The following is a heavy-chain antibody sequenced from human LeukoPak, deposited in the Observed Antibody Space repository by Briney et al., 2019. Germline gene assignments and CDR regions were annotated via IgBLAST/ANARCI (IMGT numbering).Heavy chain of an antibody. D-gene: IGHD4-17*01. CDR2: ISGSGGST. CDR1: GFTFSSYA. CDR3: AKEAFEYGDYDRSFDY. J-gene: IGHJ4*02. V-gene: IGHV3-23*01. Sequence: GGSLRLSCAASGFTFSSYAMSWVRQAPGKGLEWVSAISGSGGSTYYADSVKGRFTISRDNSKNTLYLQMNSLRAEGTAVYYCAKEAFEYGDYDRSFDYWGQGTLVTVSS.